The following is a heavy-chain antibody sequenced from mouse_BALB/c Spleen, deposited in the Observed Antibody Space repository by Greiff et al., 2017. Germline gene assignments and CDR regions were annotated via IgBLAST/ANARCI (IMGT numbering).Heavy chain of an antibody. CDR1: GFSLTSYG. CDR2: IWSGGST. J-gene: IGHJ2*01. V-gene: IGHV2-2-2*01. Sequence: QVQLKQSGPGLVQPSQSLSITCTVSGFSLTSYGVHWVRQSPGKGLEWLGVIWSGGSTDYNAAFISRLSISKDNSKSQVFFKMNSLQADDTAIYYCVRAYGTYYFDYWGQGTTLTVSS. CDR3: VRAYGTYYFDY. D-gene: IGHD1-1*01.